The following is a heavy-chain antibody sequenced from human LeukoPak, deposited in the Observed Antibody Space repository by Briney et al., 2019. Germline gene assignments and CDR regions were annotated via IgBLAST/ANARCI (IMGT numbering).Heavy chain of an antibody. J-gene: IGHJ4*02. V-gene: IGHV1-69*13. Sequence: SVKVSCKASGGTFSSYAISWVRQAPGQGLEWMGGIIPIFGTANYAQKFQGRVTITADESTSTAYMGLCSLRSEDTAVYYCARDQPAYCSSTSCSPGGPFDYWGQGTLVTVSS. CDR2: IIPIFGTA. CDR1: GGTFSSYA. D-gene: IGHD2-2*01. CDR3: ARDQPAYCSSTSCSPGGPFDY.